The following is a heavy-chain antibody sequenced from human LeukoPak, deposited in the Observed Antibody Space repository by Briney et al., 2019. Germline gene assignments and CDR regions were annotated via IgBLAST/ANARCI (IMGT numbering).Heavy chain of an antibody. Sequence: PGGSLRLSCAASGFTFSTYSMNWVRQAPGKGLEWVSSISSSSNYIYYADSVRGRFTISRDNAKNSLYLHMDSLRSDDTAVYYCARLRVGWHAFDIWGQGTMVTVSS. CDR3: ARLRVGWHAFDI. D-gene: IGHD6-19*01. V-gene: IGHV3-21*04. CDR2: ISSSSNYI. CDR1: GFTFSTYS. J-gene: IGHJ3*02.